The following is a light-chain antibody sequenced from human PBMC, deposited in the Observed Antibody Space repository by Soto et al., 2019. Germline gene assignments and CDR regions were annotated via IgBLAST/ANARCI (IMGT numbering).Light chain of an antibody. CDR2: EVS. J-gene: IGLJ1*01. V-gene: IGLV2-14*01. Sequence: QSVLTQPASVSGSPGQSITISCTGTSSDVGAYDYVSWYQQHPGKAPKYLIYEVSNRPSGVSDRFSGSKSGTTASLTLSGLQAEDEADYYCSSYTTTAPSVFGTGPKVTVL. CDR1: SSDVGAYDY. CDR3: SSYTTTAPSV.